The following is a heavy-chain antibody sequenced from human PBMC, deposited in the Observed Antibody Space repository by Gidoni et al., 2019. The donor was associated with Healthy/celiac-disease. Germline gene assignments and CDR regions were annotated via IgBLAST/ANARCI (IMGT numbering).Heavy chain of an antibody. CDR1: GFTFSSYA. CDR2: ISGSGGST. D-gene: IGHD3-9*01. V-gene: IGHV3-23*01. Sequence: EVQLLESGGGLVQPGGSLRLSCTASGFTFSSYAMSWVRQAPGKGLEWVSAISGSGGSTYYADSVKGRFTISRDNSKNTLYLQMNSLRAEDTAVYYCAKVPYYDILTGYSGAFDIWGQGTMVTVSS. CDR3: AKVPYYDILTGYSGAFDI. J-gene: IGHJ3*02.